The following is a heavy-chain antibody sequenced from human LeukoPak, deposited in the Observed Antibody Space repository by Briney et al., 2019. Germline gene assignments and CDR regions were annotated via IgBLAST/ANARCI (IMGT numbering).Heavy chain of an antibody. D-gene: IGHD4-23*01. CDR2: IYYSGST. V-gene: IGHV4-59*01. Sequence: SETLSLTCTVSGGSISSYYWSWIRQPPGKGLEWIGYIYYSGSTSYNPSLKSRVTISVDTSKNQFSLKLSSVTAADTAVYYCARLGSYGGTMIDYWGQGTLVTVSS. J-gene: IGHJ4*02. CDR3: ARLGSYGGTMIDY. CDR1: GGSISSYY.